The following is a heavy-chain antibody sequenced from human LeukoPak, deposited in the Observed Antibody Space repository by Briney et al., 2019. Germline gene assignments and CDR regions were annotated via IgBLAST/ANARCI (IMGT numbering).Heavy chain of an antibody. CDR1: GGSINSYY. D-gene: IGHD3-22*01. V-gene: IGHV3-7*05. CDR2: IKQDGSEK. J-gene: IGHJ4*02. Sequence: ETLSLTCNVSGGSINSYYWSWVRQAPGKGLEWVANIKQDGSEKYCVDSVKGRFTISRDNAKSSLYLQMNSLRAEDTAVYYCARGPYDSSGYYLNYWGQGTLVTVSS. CDR3: ARGPYDSSGYYLNY.